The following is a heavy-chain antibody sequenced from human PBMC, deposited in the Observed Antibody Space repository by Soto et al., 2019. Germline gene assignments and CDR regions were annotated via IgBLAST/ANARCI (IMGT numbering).Heavy chain of an antibody. CDR3: AKELNSITGTPIYGMDV. CDR1: GFTFSSYA. Sequence: EVQLLESGGGLVQPGGSLRLSCAASGFTFSSYAMSWVRQAPGKGLEWVSAISGSGGSTYYADSVKGRFTISRDNSKNTLYLQMNRLRAEDTAVYYCAKELNSITGTPIYGMDVWGQGTTVTVSS. CDR2: ISGSGGST. V-gene: IGHV3-23*01. D-gene: IGHD1-20*01. J-gene: IGHJ6*02.